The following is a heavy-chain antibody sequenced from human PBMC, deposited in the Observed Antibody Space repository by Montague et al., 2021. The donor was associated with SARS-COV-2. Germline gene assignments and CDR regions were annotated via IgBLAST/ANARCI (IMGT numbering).Heavy chain of an antibody. CDR3: ARQFYCSGGGCPSNWFDP. CDR1: GYSFTSYW. Sequence: QSGAEVKKPGESLKISCKGSGYSFTSYWIGWVRQMPGKGLEWMGIIYPCDSDTRYSPPFQGQVTISADKSISTAYLQWSSLKASNTAMYYCARQFYCSGGGCPSNWFDPWGQGTLVTVSS. D-gene: IGHD2-15*01. CDR2: IYPCDSDT. V-gene: IGHV5-51*01. J-gene: IGHJ5*02.